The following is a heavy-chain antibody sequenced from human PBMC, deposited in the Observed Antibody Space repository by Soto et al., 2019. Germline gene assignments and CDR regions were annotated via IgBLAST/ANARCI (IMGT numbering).Heavy chain of an antibody. CDR3: ARGDSSSWPRGINWFDP. CDR2: AYYRSKWYN. J-gene: IGHJ5*02. CDR1: GDSVSSNSAA. D-gene: IGHD6-13*01. V-gene: IGHV6-1*01. Sequence: SQTLSLTCAISGDSVSSNSAAWNWIRQSPSRGLEWLGRAYYRSKWYNDYAVSVKSRITINPDTSKNQFSLQLNSVTPEDTAVYYCARGDSSSWPRGINWFDPWGQGTLVTVSS.